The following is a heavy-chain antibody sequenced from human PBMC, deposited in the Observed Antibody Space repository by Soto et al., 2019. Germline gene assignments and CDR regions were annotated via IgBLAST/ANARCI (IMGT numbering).Heavy chain of an antibody. Sequence: SETLSLTCPVSGGSISSGGYYWSWIRQHPGKGLEWIGYIYYSGSTYYNPSLKSRVTISVDTSKNQFSLKLSSVTAADTAVYYCARYPGSLAFDIWGQGTMVTVSS. CDR3: ARYPGSLAFDI. V-gene: IGHV4-31*03. CDR1: GGSISSGGYY. CDR2: IYYSGST. D-gene: IGHD3-16*02. J-gene: IGHJ3*02.